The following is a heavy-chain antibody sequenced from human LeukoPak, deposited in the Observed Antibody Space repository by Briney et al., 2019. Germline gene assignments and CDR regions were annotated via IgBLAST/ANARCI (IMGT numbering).Heavy chain of an antibody. D-gene: IGHD2-2*01. J-gene: IGHJ6*02. V-gene: IGHV1-69*13. Sequence: SVKVSCKASGGTFSSYAISWVRQAPGQGLEWMGGIIPIFGTANYAQKFQGRVTITADESTSTAYMELSSLRSEDTAVYYCASRGRPDIVVVPAAPPDTYYYYGMDVWGQGTTVTVSS. CDR3: ASRGRPDIVVVPAAPPDTYYYYGMDV. CDR2: IIPIFGTA. CDR1: GGTFSSYA.